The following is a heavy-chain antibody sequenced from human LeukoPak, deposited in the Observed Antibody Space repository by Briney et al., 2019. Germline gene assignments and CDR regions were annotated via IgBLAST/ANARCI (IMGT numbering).Heavy chain of an antibody. CDR2: IYSGGST. CDR1: GLTVSSNY. D-gene: IGHD6-19*01. Sequence: PGGSLRLSCAASGLTVSSNYMSWVRQAPGKGLEWVSLIYSGGSTYYADSVKGRFTISRDNSKNALYLQMNSLRADDTAVYYCAKSGSGWHFDSWGQGILVTVSS. CDR3: AKSGSGWHFDS. V-gene: IGHV3-53*01. J-gene: IGHJ4*02.